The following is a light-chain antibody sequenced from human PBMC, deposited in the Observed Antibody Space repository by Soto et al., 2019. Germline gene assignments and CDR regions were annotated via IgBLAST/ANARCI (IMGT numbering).Light chain of an antibody. CDR2: DVS. Sequence: EIVLTQSPATLSLSRGERATLSCRASQSVDSYLTWYQQRPGQAPRLLIYDVSKRATGIPVRFSGSGSGTDFTLTISSLEPEDVAIYYCQQRRNWPLTFGGGTKVEIK. V-gene: IGKV3-11*01. CDR3: QQRRNWPLT. CDR1: QSVDSY. J-gene: IGKJ4*01.